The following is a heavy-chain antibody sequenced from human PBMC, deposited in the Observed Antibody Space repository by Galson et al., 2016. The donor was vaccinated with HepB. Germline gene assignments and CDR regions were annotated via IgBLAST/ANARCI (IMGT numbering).Heavy chain of an antibody. Sequence: SLRLSCAASGFTYDTYALSWVRQAPGKGLEWVSSISRTGEYTYYADSVRGQFVISRDNSKNTLYLEVDSLRAEDAALYYCAKVAPPYDNSGYYYFDHWGQGTLVTVSS. CDR1: GFTYDTYA. V-gene: IGHV3-23*01. CDR3: AKVAPPYDNSGYYYFDH. D-gene: IGHD3-22*01. CDR2: ISRTGEYT. J-gene: IGHJ4*02.